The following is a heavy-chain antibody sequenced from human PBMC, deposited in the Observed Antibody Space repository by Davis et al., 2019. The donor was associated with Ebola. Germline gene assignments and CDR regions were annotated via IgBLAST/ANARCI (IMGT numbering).Heavy chain of an antibody. CDR3: VRVQLIGAPTEGRRLDF. Sequence: PGGSLRLSCAASGFTFSNHYMDWVRQTPGKRLEWVGRIKNRANSYATDYAASERDRFTISRDDSTNSLYLQLDSLKTEDTAVYYCVRVQLIGAPTEGRRLDFWGQGALVTVSS. V-gene: IGHV3-72*01. D-gene: IGHD1-26*01. CDR1: GFTFSNHY. J-gene: IGHJ4*02. CDR2: IKNRANSYAT.